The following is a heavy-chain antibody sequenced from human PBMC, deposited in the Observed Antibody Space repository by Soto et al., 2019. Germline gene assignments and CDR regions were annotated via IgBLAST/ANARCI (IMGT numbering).Heavy chain of an antibody. Sequence: EVQLLESGGGLVQPGGSLRLSCAASGFTFSSYAMIWVRQAPGKGLEWVSASSGSGGSAYYADSVKSRFTISRDNSKNTLYLQMNLLRAEDTDVYYCAKGTGTTYYCYFYGMDVWGQGTTVTVSS. CDR1: GFTFSSYA. J-gene: IGHJ6*02. CDR3: AKGTGTTYYCYFYGMDV. D-gene: IGHD1-7*01. CDR2: SSGSGGSA. V-gene: IGHV3-23*01.